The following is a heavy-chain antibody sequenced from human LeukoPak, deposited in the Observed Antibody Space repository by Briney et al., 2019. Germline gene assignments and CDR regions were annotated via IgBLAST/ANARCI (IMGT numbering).Heavy chain of an antibody. CDR1: GYSISSAYY. V-gene: IGHV4-38-2*02. J-gene: IGHJ4*02. D-gene: IGHD3-10*01. Sequence: SETLSLTCSVSGYSISSAYYWGWIRQPPGKGLEWIGTMYHSGSTNYNPSLKSRVTISVDTSKNQFSLKLSSVTAADTAVYYCARDAAYYYGSGSYRNGFDYWGQGSLVTVSS. CDR2: MYHSGST. CDR3: ARDAAYYYGSGSYRNGFDY.